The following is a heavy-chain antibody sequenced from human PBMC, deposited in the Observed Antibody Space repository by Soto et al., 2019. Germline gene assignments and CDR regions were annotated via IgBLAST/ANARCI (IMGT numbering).Heavy chain of an antibody. J-gene: IGHJ4*02. Sequence: WGSLRLSCAASGFTFSSYGMHWVRQAPGKGLEWVAVISYDGSNKYYADSVKGRFTISRDNSKNTLYLQMNSLRAEDTAVYYCAKGGWLEQVLLWFGELTHFDYWGQGTLVTVSS. CDR1: GFTFSSYG. CDR2: ISYDGSNK. CDR3: AKGGWLEQVLLWFGELTHFDY. D-gene: IGHD3-10*01. V-gene: IGHV3-30*18.